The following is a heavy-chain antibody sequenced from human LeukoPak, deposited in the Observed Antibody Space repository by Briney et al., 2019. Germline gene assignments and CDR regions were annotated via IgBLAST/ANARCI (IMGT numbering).Heavy chain of an antibody. CDR2: IWYDGSNK. V-gene: IGHV3-33*06. J-gene: IGHJ4*02. CDR1: GFTFSSYG. CDR3: AKDTYYYDSSGYYSPSYFDY. D-gene: IGHD3-22*01. Sequence: GRSLRLSCAASGFTFSSYGMHWVRQAPGKGLERVEAIWYDGSNKYYADSVKGRFTISRDNSKNTLYLQMNRLRAEDTAVYYCAKDTYYYDSSGYYSPSYFDYWGQGTLVTVSS.